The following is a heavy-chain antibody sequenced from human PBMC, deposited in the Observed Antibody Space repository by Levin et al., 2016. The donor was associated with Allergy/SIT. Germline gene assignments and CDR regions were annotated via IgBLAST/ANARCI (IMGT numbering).Heavy chain of an antibody. CDR3: ARDAYDSGNDYGDYFDY. J-gene: IGHJ4*02. CDR1: GYTFTSYG. CDR2: ISAYNGNT. Sequence: ASVKVSCKASGYTFTSYGISWVRQAPGQGLEWMGWISAYNGNTNYAQKLQGRVTMTTDTSTSTAYMELRSLRSDDTAVYYCARDAYDSGNDYGDYFDYWGQGTLVTVSS. V-gene: IGHV1-18*01. D-gene: IGHD4-17*01.